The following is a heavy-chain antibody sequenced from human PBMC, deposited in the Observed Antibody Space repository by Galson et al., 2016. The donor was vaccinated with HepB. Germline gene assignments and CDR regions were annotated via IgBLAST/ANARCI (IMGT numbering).Heavy chain of an antibody. CDR3: ARVSGVAAGGTILRGGY. J-gene: IGHJ4*02. CDR2: IWYDGSRR. Sequence: SLRLSCVASGFTFSSYAMHWVRQTPGKGLESVALIWYDGSRRFYGDSVKGRLTISRDNSKNTLHLQMNSPRAEDTAVDYCARVSGVAAGGTILRGGYWGQGTLVTVSS. V-gene: IGHV3-33*01. D-gene: IGHD6-13*01. CDR1: GFTFSSYA.